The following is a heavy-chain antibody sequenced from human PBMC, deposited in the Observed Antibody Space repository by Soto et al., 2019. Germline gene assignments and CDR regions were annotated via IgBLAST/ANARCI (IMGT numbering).Heavy chain of an antibody. CDR2: ISSSSSYI. Sequence: VGSLILSCAASGFTFSSYSMNWVRQAPGKGLEWVSSISSSSSYIYYADSVKGRFTISRDNAKNSLYLQMNSLRAEDTAVYYCARGDIVVVPAAYDAFDIWGQGTMVTVSS. CDR3: ARGDIVVVPAAYDAFDI. V-gene: IGHV3-21*01. J-gene: IGHJ3*02. CDR1: GFTFSSYS. D-gene: IGHD2-2*01.